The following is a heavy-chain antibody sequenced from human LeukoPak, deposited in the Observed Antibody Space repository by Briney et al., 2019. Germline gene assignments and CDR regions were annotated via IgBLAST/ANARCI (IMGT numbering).Heavy chain of an antibody. V-gene: IGHV3-30*19. CDR2: IQYDGSNA. D-gene: IGHD4-17*01. J-gene: IGHJ6*03. Sequence: PGGSLRLSCAASRFTFSSYGMHWVRQAPGKGLEWVAYIQYDGSNAQYADSVKGRFSISRDSSKNILYLQMNSLRAEDTAVYYCARKGTTVKTHYYYYMDVWGKGTTVTVSS. CDR3: ARKGTTVKTHYYYYMDV. CDR1: RFTFSSYG.